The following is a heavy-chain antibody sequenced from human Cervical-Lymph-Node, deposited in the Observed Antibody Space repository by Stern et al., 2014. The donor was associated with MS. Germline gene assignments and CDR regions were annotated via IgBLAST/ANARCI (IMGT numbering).Heavy chain of an antibody. D-gene: IGHD1-1*01. CDR2: IYFSGST. J-gene: IGHJ6*02. Sequence: QVQLQESGPGLVKPSETLSLTCIVSGGSISSYYWSWIRQPPGKGLEWIGHIYFSGSTDYNPSLQSRVTMSADISKNQISLRLSSVTAADTAVYHCARAPYDFTNWYGMDVWGQGTTVTVSS. CDR1: GGSISSYY. V-gene: IGHV4-59*01. CDR3: ARAPYDFTNWYGMDV.